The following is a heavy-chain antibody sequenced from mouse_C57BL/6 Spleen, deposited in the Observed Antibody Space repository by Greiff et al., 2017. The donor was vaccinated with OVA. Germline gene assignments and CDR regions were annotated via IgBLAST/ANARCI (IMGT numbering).Heavy chain of an antibody. CDR2: ISDGGSYT. V-gene: IGHV5-4*01. Sequence: EVKLMESGGGLVKPGGSLKPSCAASGFTFSSYAMSWVRQTPEKRLEWVATISDGGSYTYYPDNVKGRFTISRDNVKNNLYLQMSHLKSEDTAMYYCAREGGRNYFDYWGQGTTLTVSS. J-gene: IGHJ2*01. CDR3: AREGGRNYFDY. CDR1: GFTFSSYA.